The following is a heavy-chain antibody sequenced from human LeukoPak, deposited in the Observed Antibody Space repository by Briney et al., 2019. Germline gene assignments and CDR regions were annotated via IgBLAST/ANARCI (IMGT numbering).Heavy chain of an antibody. CDR1: GFTVSSSY. J-gene: IGHJ4*02. D-gene: IGHD3-3*01. Sequence: PGGSLRLSCAASGFTVSSSYMSWVRQAPGKGLEWVSIIYSGSSTYYADSVKGRFTISRDNSKNTLYLQMNSLRAEDTAVYYCARDSTVRWSYWGQGTLVTVS. CDR2: IYSGSST. CDR3: ARDSTVRWSY. V-gene: IGHV3-53*01.